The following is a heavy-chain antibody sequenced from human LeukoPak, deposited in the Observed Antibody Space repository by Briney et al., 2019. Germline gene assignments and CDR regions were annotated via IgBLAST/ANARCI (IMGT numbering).Heavy chain of an antibody. Sequence: SSETLSLTCAVYGGSFSGYYWSWIRQPPGKGLEWIGEINHSGSTNYNPSLKSRVTISVDTSKNQFSLKLSSVTAADTAVYYCARGLYDYVWGSYRSQDAFDIWGQGTMVTVSS. CDR2: INHSGST. J-gene: IGHJ3*02. V-gene: IGHV4-34*01. CDR1: GGSFSGYY. CDR3: ARGLYDYVWGSYRSQDAFDI. D-gene: IGHD3-16*02.